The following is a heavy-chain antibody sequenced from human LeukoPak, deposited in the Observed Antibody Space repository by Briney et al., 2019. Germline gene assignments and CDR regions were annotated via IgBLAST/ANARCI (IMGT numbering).Heavy chain of an antibody. D-gene: IGHD3-3*01. Sequence: SETLSLTCAVYGGSFCGYYWSWIRPPPGEGLEWIGEINNSGSTNYNPSLKSPVPISVDTSKSQFSLKLSSVTAADTAVYYCARVGALYYYYMDVWGKGTTVTVSS. CDR2: INNSGST. V-gene: IGHV4-34*01. J-gene: IGHJ6*03. CDR3: ARVGALYYYYMDV. CDR1: GGSFCGYY.